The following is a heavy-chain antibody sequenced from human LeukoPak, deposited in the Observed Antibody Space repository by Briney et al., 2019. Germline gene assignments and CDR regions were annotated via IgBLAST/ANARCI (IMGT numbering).Heavy chain of an antibody. V-gene: IGHV3-15*01. CDR2: IKGEVDGGTT. CDR3: TPGYSYGSYFDY. J-gene: IGHJ4*02. Sequence: AGGSLRLSCAVSGFTFTNAWMSWVRQAPGKGLEWVGRIKGEVDGGTTDYAAHVKGRFTISRDNSKNTMYLEMSSLKTEDTAVYYCTPGYSYGSYFDYWGQGTLVTVSS. D-gene: IGHD5-18*01. CDR1: GFTFTNAW.